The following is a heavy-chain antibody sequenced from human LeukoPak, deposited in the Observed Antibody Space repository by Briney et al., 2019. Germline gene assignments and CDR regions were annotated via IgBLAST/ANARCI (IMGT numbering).Heavy chain of an antibody. D-gene: IGHD3-3*01. CDR1: GGSISSYY. CDR2: IYYSGST. J-gene: IGHJ4*02. CDR3: ARGFWSGYPYFDY. Sequence: PSETLSLTCTVSGGSISSYYWSWIRQPPGKGLEWIGYIYYSGSTNYNPSLKSRVAISVDTSKNQFSLRLSSVPAADTAVYYCARGFWSGYPYFDYWDQGTLVTVSS. V-gene: IGHV4-59*01.